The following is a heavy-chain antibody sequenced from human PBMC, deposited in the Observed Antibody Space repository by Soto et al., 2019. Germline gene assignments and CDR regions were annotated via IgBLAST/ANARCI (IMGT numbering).Heavy chain of an antibody. CDR1: DGSISSDY. V-gene: IGHV4-59*13. J-gene: IGHJ4*02. D-gene: IGHD4-17*01. CDR2: ICYSGST. Sequence: QVQLQESGPGLVKPSETLSLTCTVSDGSISSDYWSWIRQPAGKGLEWIRFICYSGSTNYNPSLRSRLTISVYTYKNQFSLKLRSVTAADTAVYYCARVTTVTYAAYWGQGTLVTVSS. CDR3: ARVTTVTYAAY.